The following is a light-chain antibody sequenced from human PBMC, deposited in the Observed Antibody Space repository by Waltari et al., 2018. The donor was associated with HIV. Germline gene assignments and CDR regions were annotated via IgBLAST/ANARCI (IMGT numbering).Light chain of an antibody. CDR3: SAWDVRLSAWV. CDR1: DDDVGNEG. J-gene: IGLJ3*02. Sequence: QAGLTQPPAVSQALGQTATLSCTGGDDDVGNEGAAWLQQYQGLPPKLLSYRNNKRASGISHKFSAARAGNTVCLTIAGLQPEDEADYYCSAWDVRLSAWVFGGGTKLTVL. CDR2: RNN. V-gene: IGLV10-54*04.